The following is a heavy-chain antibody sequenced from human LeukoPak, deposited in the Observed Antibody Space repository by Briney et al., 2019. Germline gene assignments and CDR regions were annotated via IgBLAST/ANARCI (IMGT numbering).Heavy chain of an antibody. CDR2: IYYTGSS. Sequence: SETLSLTCTVSGGSISGYYWNWIRQPPGEGLEWIGYIYYTGSSNYNPSLKSRVSISLDTSKNQFSLKLSSVTAADTAVYYCARRVVVVTANDKSDAFDVWGQRTVVTVSS. J-gene: IGHJ3*01. D-gene: IGHD2-21*02. V-gene: IGHV4-59*01. CDR3: ARRVVVVTANDKSDAFDV. CDR1: GGSISGYY.